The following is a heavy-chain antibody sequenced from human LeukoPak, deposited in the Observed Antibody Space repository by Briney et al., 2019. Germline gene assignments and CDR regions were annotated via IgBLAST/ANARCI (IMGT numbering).Heavy chain of an antibody. D-gene: IGHD3-10*01. CDR2: ISDDGTGT. CDR1: GFTFDNYA. J-gene: IGHJ4*02. CDR3: ADFGSGSHCFDY. Sequence: GGSLRLSCTASGFTFDNYAMTWVRQAPGKGLEWVSHISDDGTGTYYADSVKGRFTISRDNSKNMLYLQMDSLRADDTAVYYCADFGSGSHCFDYWGQGTLVTVSS. V-gene: IGHV3-23*01.